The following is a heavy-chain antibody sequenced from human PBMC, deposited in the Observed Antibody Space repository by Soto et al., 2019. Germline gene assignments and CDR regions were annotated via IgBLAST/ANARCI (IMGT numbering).Heavy chain of an antibody. CDR1: GFTFSSYW. D-gene: IGHD2-15*01. J-gene: IGHJ6*02. CDR3: ARGLVARYYYYYGMDV. CDR2: INSDGSST. V-gene: IGHV3-74*01. Sequence: EVQLVESEGGLVQPGGSLRLSCAASGFTFSSYWMHWVRQAPGKGLVWVSRINSDGSSTSYADSVKGRFTISRDNAKNTLYLQMNSLRAEDTAVYYCARGLVARYYYYYGMDVWGQGTTVTVSS.